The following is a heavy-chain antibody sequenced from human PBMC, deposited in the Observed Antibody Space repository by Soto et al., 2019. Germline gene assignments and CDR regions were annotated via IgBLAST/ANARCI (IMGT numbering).Heavy chain of an antibody. CDR2: ITPFNGNT. D-gene: IGHD2-15*01. Sequence: SVKVSCKASGYTFTYRYLHWVRQAPGQALEWMGWITPFNGNTNYAQKFQDRVTITRDRSMSTAYMELSSLRSEDTAMYYCARVYCSGGSCYGIDYWGQGTLVTVSS. CDR1: GYTFTYRY. J-gene: IGHJ4*02. V-gene: IGHV1-45*02. CDR3: ARVYCSGGSCYGIDY.